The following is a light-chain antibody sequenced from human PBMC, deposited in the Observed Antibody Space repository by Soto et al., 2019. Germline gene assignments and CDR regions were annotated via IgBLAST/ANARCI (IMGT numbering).Light chain of an antibody. CDR2: DVS. V-gene: IGLV2-14*03. CDR1: SSDVGGSNY. J-gene: IGLJ1*01. CDR3: SSYSSSTTRV. Sequence: QSVLTQPASVSGSPGQSITISCTGTSSDVGGSNYVSWYQQHPGKAPRLMIYDVSNRPSGVSNRFSGSKSGNTASLTISGLQAEDEADYYCSSYSSSTTRVFGTGTQLTVL.